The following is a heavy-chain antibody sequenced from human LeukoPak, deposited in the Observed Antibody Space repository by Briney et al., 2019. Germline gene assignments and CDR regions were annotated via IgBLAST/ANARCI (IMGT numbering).Heavy chain of an antibody. CDR3: ARAAYCGGDCLNAFDI. CDR1: GYTFSSHY. J-gene: IGHJ3*02. Sequence: ASVNVSCKASGYTFSSHYMHWVRQAPGQGLEWMGIINPSGGSTSYAQKFQGKVTMTRDTSTSTVYMELSSLRSEDTAVYYCARAAYCGGDCLNAFDIWWQGTMVTVSS. V-gene: IGHV1-46*01. CDR2: INPSGGST. D-gene: IGHD2-21*02.